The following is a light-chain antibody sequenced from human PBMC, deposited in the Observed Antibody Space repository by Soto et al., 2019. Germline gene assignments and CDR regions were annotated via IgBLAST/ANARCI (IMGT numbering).Light chain of an antibody. CDR2: GAS. CDR1: QSVSSSY. CDR3: QQYGSSLFT. V-gene: IGKV3-20*01. J-gene: IGKJ3*01. Sequence: EIVLTQSPGTLSLSPGERATLSCRASQSVSSSYLAWYQQKPGQAPRLLIYGASSRATGIPDRFSGSGSGTAFTLPISRLEPEDFAVYYCQQYGSSLFTFGPGNKVHIK.